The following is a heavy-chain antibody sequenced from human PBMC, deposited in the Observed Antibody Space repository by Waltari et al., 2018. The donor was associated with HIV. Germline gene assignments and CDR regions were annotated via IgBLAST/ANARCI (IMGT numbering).Heavy chain of an antibody. D-gene: IGHD2-8*02. CDR2: IIPILGTA. V-gene: IGHV1-69*14. J-gene: IGHJ4*02. CDR1: GGTFSSYA. CDR3: AWDRGPLLFYFDY. Sequence: QVQLVQSGAEVKKPGSSVKVCCKASGGTFSSYAISWVRPAPGQGLEWMGGIIPILGTANYSQEFQGRVTITADISTSTAYMGLSSLGSEDSAMYYCAWDRGPLLFYFDYWRQGPLVTVSS.